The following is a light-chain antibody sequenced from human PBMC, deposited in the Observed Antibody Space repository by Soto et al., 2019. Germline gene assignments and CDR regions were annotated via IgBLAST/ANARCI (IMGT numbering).Light chain of an antibody. Sequence: QSALTQPHSASGSPGQSVAISCTGTSSGVGGYNYVSWYQQHPGKAPKLMIYEVNKRPSGVPDRFSGSKSGNTASLTVSGLHAEDEADYYCSSYAGSSNVFGTGTKLTVL. J-gene: IGLJ1*01. V-gene: IGLV2-8*01. CDR3: SSYAGSSNV. CDR2: EVN. CDR1: SSGVGGYNY.